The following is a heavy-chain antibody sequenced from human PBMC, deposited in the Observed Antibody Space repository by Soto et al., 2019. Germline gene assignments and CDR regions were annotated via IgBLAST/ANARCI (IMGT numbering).Heavy chain of an antibody. J-gene: IGHJ4*02. CDR1: GGSFSGYY. CDR3: ARITGHYGSGSYYPDY. V-gene: IGHV4-34*01. D-gene: IGHD3-10*01. Sequence: SETLSLTCAVYGGSFSGYYWSWIRQPPGKGLEWIGEINHSGSTNYNPSLKSRVTISVDTSKNQFSLKLSSVTAADTAVYYCARITGHYGSGSYYPDYWGQGTLVTVSS. CDR2: INHSGST.